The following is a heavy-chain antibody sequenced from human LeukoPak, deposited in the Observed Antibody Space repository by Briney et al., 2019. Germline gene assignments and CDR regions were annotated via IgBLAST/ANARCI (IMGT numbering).Heavy chain of an antibody. CDR1: GGSISSTSYY. Sequence: SETLSLTCTVSGGSISSTSYYWGWIRQLPGKGLEWIGSIYYSGSTYYNPSLKSRVTISVDTSRNQFSLKLSSVTAADTAVYYCACPYASGSYPNWFDPWGQGTLVTVSS. CDR3: ACPYASGSYPNWFDP. J-gene: IGHJ5*02. V-gene: IGHV4-39*01. CDR2: IYYSGST. D-gene: IGHD3-10*01.